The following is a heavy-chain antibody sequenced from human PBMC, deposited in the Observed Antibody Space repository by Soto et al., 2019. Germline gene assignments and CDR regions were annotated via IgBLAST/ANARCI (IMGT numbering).Heavy chain of an antibody. CDR1: GFTFSSYA. Sequence: GGSLRLSCADSGFTFSSYAVSWVRQAPGKGLEWVSSISDTGVGTYYGDSVKGRFTISRDNSKNTLYLQMNSLRAEDTAVYYCAKNVTTAALDYWGQGTLVTVSS. D-gene: IGHD4-17*01. CDR2: ISDTGVGT. CDR3: AKNVTTAALDY. V-gene: IGHV3-23*01. J-gene: IGHJ4*02.